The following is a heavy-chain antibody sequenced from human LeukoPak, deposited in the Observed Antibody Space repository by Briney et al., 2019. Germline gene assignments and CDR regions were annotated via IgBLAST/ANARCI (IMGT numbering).Heavy chain of an antibody. V-gene: IGHV3-23*01. D-gene: IGHD3-16*01. CDR2: ISGSGGST. Sequence: GGSLRLSCAASGFTFSSYAMSWVRQAPGKGLEWVSAISGSGGSTYYADSVKGRFTISRDNSKNTLYLQMNSLRAEDTAVYYCAASSESFGYYYYGMDVWGQGTTVTVSS. CDR3: AASSESFGYYYYGMDV. CDR1: GFTFSSYA. J-gene: IGHJ6*02.